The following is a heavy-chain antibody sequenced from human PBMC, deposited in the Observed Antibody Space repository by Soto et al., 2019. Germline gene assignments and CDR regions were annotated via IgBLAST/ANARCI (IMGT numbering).Heavy chain of an antibody. CDR2: INNYSGNT. V-gene: IGHV1-18*01. CDR1: GYTFSSYG. D-gene: IGHD3-10*01. J-gene: IGHJ5*02. CDR3: ARTYYYGSGTHYGFDP. Sequence: QVEVVQSGAEVKKPGASVKVSCETSGYTFSSYGTNWVRQAPGHGLEWMGWINNYSGNTKYAQRFQGRITMSTDTYTSTAYMEVRSLTYDDTAVYYCARTYYYGSGTHYGFDPWGQGTLVTVSS.